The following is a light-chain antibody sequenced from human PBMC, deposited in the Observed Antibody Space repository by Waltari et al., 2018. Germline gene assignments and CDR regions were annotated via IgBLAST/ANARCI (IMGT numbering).Light chain of an antibody. Sequence: DIVMTQSPLSLPVTPGEPAPIPCRSSQSLLHVDGYNYLDWYLQKPGQSPQVLIYMGSNRAAGVPDRFSGSGSGTDFTLKISRVEAEDVGVYYCMQPLETPWTFGQGTKVEIK. CDR1: QSLLHVDGYNY. V-gene: IGKV2-28*01. CDR2: MGS. J-gene: IGKJ1*01. CDR3: MQPLETPWT.